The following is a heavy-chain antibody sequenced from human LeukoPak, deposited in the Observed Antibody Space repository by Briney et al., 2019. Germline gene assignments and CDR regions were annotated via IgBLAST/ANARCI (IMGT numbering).Heavy chain of an antibody. Sequence: PGGSLRLSCAASGFTFSSYWMSWVRQAPGKGLEWVSVIYSGGSTYYADSVKGRFTISRDNSKNTLYLQMNSLRAEDTAVYYCARGYCSSTSCYTLPFDYWGQGTLVTVSS. V-gene: IGHV3-66*01. J-gene: IGHJ4*02. CDR3: ARGYCSSTSCYTLPFDY. CDR2: IYSGGST. D-gene: IGHD2-2*02. CDR1: GFTFSSYW.